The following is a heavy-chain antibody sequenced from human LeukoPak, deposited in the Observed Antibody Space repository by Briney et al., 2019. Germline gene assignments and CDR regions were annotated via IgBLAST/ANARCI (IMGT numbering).Heavy chain of an antibody. CDR1: GFTFSDYS. V-gene: IGHV3-48*02. Sequence: GGSLRLSCAASGFTFSDYSMTWVRQAPGKGLEWVSYISSSSSTIYYAGSVKGRFTISRDNAKNSLDLQMNSLRDEDTAVYYCARASYISSWYFDYWGRGTLVTVSS. CDR3: ARASYISSWYFDY. J-gene: IGHJ4*02. CDR2: ISSSSSTI. D-gene: IGHD6-13*01.